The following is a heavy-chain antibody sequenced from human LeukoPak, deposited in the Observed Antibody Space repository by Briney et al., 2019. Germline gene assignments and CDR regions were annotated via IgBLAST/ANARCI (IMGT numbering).Heavy chain of an antibody. V-gene: IGHV1-69*13. CDR1: EAPFTSYV. CDR2: INLIFGAE. CDR3: ARDRYDYVWGSYLYTSGYFDY. Sequence: ASGRVSGKALEAPFTSYVISGVRRAPGQGLEWRGGINLIFGAEKNEKKFKGRVTITADESTSTAYMELGSLRSEDTAVYYCARDRYDYVWGSYLYTSGYFDYWGQGTLVTVSS. D-gene: IGHD3-16*02. J-gene: IGHJ4*02.